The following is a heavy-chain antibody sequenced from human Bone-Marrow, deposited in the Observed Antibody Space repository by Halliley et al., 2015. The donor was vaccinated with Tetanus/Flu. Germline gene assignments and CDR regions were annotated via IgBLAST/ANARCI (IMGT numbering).Heavy chain of an antibody. V-gene: IGHV4-31*02. CDR3: ARGKSSIYGSGSYTFES. J-gene: IGHJ4*02. CDR2: IYDTVSP. Sequence: GYIYDTVSPYYNPSLRSRVTISVDTSQNQFSLRLSSVTAADTAVYYCARGKSSIYGSGSYTFESWGQGILVTVSS. D-gene: IGHD3-10*01.